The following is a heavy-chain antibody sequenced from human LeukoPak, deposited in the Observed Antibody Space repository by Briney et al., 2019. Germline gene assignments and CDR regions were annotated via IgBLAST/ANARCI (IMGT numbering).Heavy chain of an antibody. V-gene: IGHV3-30*02. D-gene: IGHD1-26*01. CDR2: IRYDGNNK. CDR1: GFTLSSHG. CDR3: AKGGPTGSNYFDF. J-gene: IGHJ4*02. Sequence: GGSLRLSCAASGFTLSSHGMHWVRQAPGKGLEWVAFIRYDGNNKYYTDSVKGRFTMSRDNSKNTLYLQMNSLRADDTAVYYCAKGGPTGSNYFDFWGQGTLVTVSS.